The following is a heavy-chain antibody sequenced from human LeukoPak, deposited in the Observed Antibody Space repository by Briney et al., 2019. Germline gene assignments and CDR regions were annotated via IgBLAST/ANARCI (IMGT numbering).Heavy chain of an antibody. D-gene: IGHD3-22*01. J-gene: IGHJ4*02. V-gene: IGHV1-8*01. CDR1: EYTFTTHD. CDR2: MNPNSGNT. CDR3: ARVVWDSSGPYYFDY. Sequence: ASVTVSCKPSEYTFTTHDINWARHATGQGREWMGWMNPNSGNTGYAQKFQGRVTMTRNTSISTVYMELSSLRSEDTAVYYCARVVWDSSGPYYFDYWGQGTLVTVSS.